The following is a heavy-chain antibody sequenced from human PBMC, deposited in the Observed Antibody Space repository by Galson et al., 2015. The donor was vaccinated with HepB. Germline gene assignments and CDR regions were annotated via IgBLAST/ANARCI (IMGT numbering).Heavy chain of an antibody. V-gene: IGHV5-51*03. D-gene: IGHD2-15*01. Sequence: QSGAEVTKPGESLKISCKGCGYSFTNYRIAGVRQMPGKGLDWIGVIYPGDSDTRYTPSFEGQVTISADKSISTAYLQWSSLKAADTAMFHCARRHGSGGFCSYFDYWGQATLVTVTS. CDR2: IYPGDSDT. J-gene: IGHJ4*02. CDR1: GYSFTNYR. CDR3: ARRHGSGGFCSYFDY.